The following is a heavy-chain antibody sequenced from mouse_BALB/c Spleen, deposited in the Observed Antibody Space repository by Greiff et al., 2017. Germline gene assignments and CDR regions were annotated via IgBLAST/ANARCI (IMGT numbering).Heavy chain of an antibody. J-gene: IGHJ4*01. V-gene: IGHV7-3*02. D-gene: IGHD4-1*01. CDR3: ARDRGPNWDDAMDY. Sequence: EVKVVESGGGLVQPGGSLRLSCATSGFTFTDYYMSWVRQPPGKALEWLGFIRNKANGYTTEYSASVKGRFTISRDNSQSILYLQMNTLRAEDSATYYCARDRGPNWDDAMDYWGQGTSVTVSS. CDR1: GFTFTDYY. CDR2: IRNKANGYTT.